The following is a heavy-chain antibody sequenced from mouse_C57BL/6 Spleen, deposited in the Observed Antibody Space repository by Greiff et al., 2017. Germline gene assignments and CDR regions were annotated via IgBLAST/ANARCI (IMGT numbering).Heavy chain of an antibody. J-gene: IGHJ2*01. CDR2: IYPGDGDT. D-gene: IGHD1-1*01. CDR1: GYAFSSSW. V-gene: IGHV1-82*01. Sequence: VMLVESGPELVKPGASVKISCKASGYAFSSSWMNWVKQRPGKGLEWIGRIYPGDGDTNYNGKFKGKATLTADKSSSTAYMQLSSLTSEDSAVYFCARWGGSSYDYWGQGTTLTVSS. CDR3: ARWGGSSYDY.